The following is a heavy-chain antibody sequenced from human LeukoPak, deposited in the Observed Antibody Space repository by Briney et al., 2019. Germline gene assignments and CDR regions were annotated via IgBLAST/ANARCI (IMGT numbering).Heavy chain of an antibody. Sequence: GGSLRLSCVASGLTFSSYWMHWVRQAPGKGLVWVSRINSDGSSTSYADSVKGRFTISRDNAKNTLSLQMSSLRAEDTAVNYCARGVWFGERPDAFDIWGQGTMVTVSS. CDR2: INSDGSST. CDR1: GLTFSSYW. V-gene: IGHV3-74*01. CDR3: ARGVWFGERPDAFDI. J-gene: IGHJ3*02. D-gene: IGHD3-10*01.